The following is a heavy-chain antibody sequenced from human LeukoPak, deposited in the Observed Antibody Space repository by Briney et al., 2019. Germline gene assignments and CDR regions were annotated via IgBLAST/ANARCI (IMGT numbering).Heavy chain of an antibody. CDR3: ARDHSSDYYGSGSSPTSYYYYMDV. Sequence: GGSLRLSCAASGFTFSSYGMSWVRQAPGKGQEWVSAISGSGGSTYYADSVKGRFTISRDNAKNSLYLQMNSLRAEDTAVYYCARDHSSDYYGSGSSPTSYYYYMDVWGKGTTVTISS. D-gene: IGHD3-10*01. J-gene: IGHJ6*03. CDR2: ISGSGGST. V-gene: IGHV3-23*01. CDR1: GFTFSSYG.